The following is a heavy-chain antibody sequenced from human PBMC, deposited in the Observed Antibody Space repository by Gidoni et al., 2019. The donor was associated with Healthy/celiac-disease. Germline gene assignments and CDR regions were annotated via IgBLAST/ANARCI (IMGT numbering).Heavy chain of an antibody. CDR2: IIPIFGTA. J-gene: IGHJ4*02. D-gene: IGHD6-19*01. CDR1: GGTFSSYA. CDR3: ARSSGWYLDY. V-gene: IGHV1-69*01. Sequence: QVHLVQSGAAVQKPGSSVKVSCKASGGTFSSYAISWVRQAPGKGLEWVGGIIPIFGTANYAQKFQGGVTITEDESTSTAYMELSSLGSEDTAVYYCARSSGWYLDYWGQGTLVTVSS.